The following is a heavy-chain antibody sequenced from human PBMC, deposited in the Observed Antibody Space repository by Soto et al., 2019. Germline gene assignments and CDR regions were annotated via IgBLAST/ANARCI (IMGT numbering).Heavy chain of an antibody. CDR1: GFTFSDYY. D-gene: IGHD3-22*01. J-gene: IGHJ4*02. CDR2: ISSSGSTI. Sequence: PRGSLRLSCAASGFTFSDYYMSWIRQAPGKGLEWVSYISSSGSTIYYADSVKGRFTISRDNAKNSLYLQMNSLRAEDTAVYYCARDKGVGGYYENFDYWGQGTLVTVSS. CDR3: ARDKGVGGYYENFDY. V-gene: IGHV3-11*01.